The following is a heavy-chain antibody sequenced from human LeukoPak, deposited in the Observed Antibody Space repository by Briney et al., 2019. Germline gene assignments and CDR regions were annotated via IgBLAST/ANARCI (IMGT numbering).Heavy chain of an antibody. J-gene: IGHJ3*02. CDR1: GGSISSGDYY. D-gene: IGHD3-22*01. CDR2: ICNSGST. V-gene: IGHV4-30-4*01. Sequence: LXCTVSGGSISSGDYYWSWIRQPPGKGLEWIGYICNSGSTYYNPSLKSRVTISVDTSKNQFSLKLSSVTAADTAVYYCASGDYYDSSGYYPNAFDIWGQGTMVTVSS. CDR3: ASGDYYDSSGYYPNAFDI.